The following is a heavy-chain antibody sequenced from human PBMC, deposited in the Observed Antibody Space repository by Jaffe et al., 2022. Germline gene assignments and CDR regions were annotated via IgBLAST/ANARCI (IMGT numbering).Heavy chain of an antibody. J-gene: IGHJ4*02. Sequence: QVQLQESGPGLVKPSETLSLTCAVSGYSISSGYYWGWIRQPPGKGLEWIGSIYHSGSTYYNPSLKSRVTISVDTSKNQFSLKLSSVTAADTAVYYCAILREVAPASIDYWGQGTLVTVSS. CDR2: IYHSGST. V-gene: IGHV4-38-2*01. D-gene: IGHD3-16*01. CDR3: AILREVAPASIDY. CDR1: GYSISSGYY.